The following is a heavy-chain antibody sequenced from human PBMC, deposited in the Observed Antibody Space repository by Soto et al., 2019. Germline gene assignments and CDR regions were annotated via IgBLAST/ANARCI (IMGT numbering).Heavy chain of an antibody. D-gene: IGHD3-10*01. CDR1: GFTFSRYS. CDR2: ISSSSSTI. Sequence: EVQLVESGGGLVQPGGSLRLSCAASGFTFSRYSMNWVRQAPGKGLEWVSYISSSSSTIYYADSVKGRFTISRDNAKNSLYLQMNSLRAEDTAVYYCARGAVWFGEVLDYWGQGTLVTVSS. J-gene: IGHJ4*02. V-gene: IGHV3-48*01. CDR3: ARGAVWFGEVLDY.